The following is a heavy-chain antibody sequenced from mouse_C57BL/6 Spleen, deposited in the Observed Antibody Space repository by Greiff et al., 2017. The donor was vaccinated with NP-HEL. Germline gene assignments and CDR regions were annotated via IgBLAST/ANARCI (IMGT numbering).Heavy chain of an antibody. CDR3: ARAYDYWYFDV. D-gene: IGHD2-14*01. CDR1: GYTFTSYW. J-gene: IGHJ1*03. V-gene: IGHV1-7*01. Sequence: QVQLKESGAELAKPGASVKLSCKASGYTFTSYWMHWVKQRPGQGLEWIGYINPSSGYIKYNQKFKDKATLTADKSSSTAYMQLSSLTYEDSAVYYCARAYDYWYFDVWGTGTTVTVSS. CDR2: INPSSGYI.